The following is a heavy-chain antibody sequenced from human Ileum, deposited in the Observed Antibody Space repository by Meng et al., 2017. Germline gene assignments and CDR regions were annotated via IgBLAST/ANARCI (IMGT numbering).Heavy chain of an antibody. CDR2: IHHSGST. D-gene: IGHD1-26*01. V-gene: IGHV4-4*02. CDR3: AREWSGSYRHFDY. J-gene: IGHJ4*02. CDR1: AGYSSSSDW. Sequence: GSGAGMSKPSVTLVCTFSVTAGYSSSSDWWSWGRQPPGKGLDWIGEIHHSGSTKYNPYLKSRVTISVEKSKNQFSLKLNSVTAAVTAVYYCAREWSGSYRHFDYWGQGTLVTVSS.